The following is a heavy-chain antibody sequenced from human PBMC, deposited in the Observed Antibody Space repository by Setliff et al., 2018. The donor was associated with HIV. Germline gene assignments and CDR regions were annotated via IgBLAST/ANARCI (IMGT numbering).Heavy chain of an antibody. CDR1: GGSFSGYY. Sequence: SETLSLTCAVYGGSFSGYYWSWIRQPPGKGLEWIGEINHSGSTNYNPSLKSRVIISVDTSKDQFSLRLSSVTAADTAVYYCARPSVVPAAMRYYYHYHMDVWGKGTTVTVSS. CDR2: INHSGST. J-gene: IGHJ6*03. V-gene: IGHV4-34*01. D-gene: IGHD2-2*01. CDR3: ARPSVVPAAMRYYYHYHMDV.